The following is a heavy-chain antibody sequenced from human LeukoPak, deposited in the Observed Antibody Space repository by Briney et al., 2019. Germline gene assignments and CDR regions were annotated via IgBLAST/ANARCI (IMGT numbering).Heavy chain of an antibody. Sequence: SGTLSLTCAVSGGSISSSNWWSWVRQPPGKGLEWIGEIYHSGSTNYNPSLKSRVTISVDKSKNQFSLKLSSVTAADTAVYYCARHRGSSWYYKRYYFDYWGQGTLVTVSS. D-gene: IGHD6-13*01. V-gene: IGHV4-4*02. CDR1: GGSISSSNW. CDR3: ARHRGSSWYYKRYYFDY. CDR2: IYHSGST. J-gene: IGHJ4*02.